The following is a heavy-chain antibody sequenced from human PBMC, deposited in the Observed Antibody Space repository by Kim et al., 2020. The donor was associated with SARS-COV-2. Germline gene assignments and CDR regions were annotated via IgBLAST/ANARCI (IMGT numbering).Heavy chain of an antibody. V-gene: IGHV3-30*03. CDR1: GFTFSNLG. D-gene: IGHD1-7*01. CDR2: ISNDGSEK. J-gene: IGHJ5*02. CDR3: LRTNYHWFDP. Sequence: GGSLRLSCAASGFTFSNLGMQWVRQAPDKGLEWVSFISNDGSEKSYADSVKGRFTISRNNSQSTLYLQMTSLRGDDTAVYYCLRTNYHWFDPWGQGTQVTVSS.